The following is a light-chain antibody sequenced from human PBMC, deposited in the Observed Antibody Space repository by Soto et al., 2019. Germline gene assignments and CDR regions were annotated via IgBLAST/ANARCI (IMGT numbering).Light chain of an antibody. CDR2: DAS. Sequence: EIALTQSPATLSVSPGERATLSRRASQSVSSYLAWYQQKPGQAPRLLIYDASNRATGIPARFSGSGSGTDFTLTISSLEPEDFAVYYCQQRSNWQGATFGGGTKVDI. CDR1: QSVSSY. V-gene: IGKV3-11*01. CDR3: QQRSNWQGAT. J-gene: IGKJ4*01.